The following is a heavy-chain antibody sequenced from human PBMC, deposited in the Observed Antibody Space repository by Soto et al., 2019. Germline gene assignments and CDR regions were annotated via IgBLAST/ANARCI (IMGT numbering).Heavy chain of an antibody. CDR2: INAGNGNT. Sequence: QVQLVQSGAEVKKPGASVKVSCKASGYTFTSYAMHWVRQAPGQGLEWMAWINAGNGNTKYSQKFQGRVTITRDTSASTACMELSSLRFEDTAVYYCARDRGLDYWGQGTLVTVSS. CDR3: ARDRGLDY. J-gene: IGHJ4*02. V-gene: IGHV1-3*01. D-gene: IGHD1-26*01. CDR1: GYTFTSYA.